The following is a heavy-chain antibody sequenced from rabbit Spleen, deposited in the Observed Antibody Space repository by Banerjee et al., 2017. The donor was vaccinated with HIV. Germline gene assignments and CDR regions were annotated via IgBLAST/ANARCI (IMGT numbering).Heavy chain of an antibody. D-gene: IGHD4-2*01. J-gene: IGHJ4*01. CDR1: GFSFSNGAW. V-gene: IGHV1S45*01. CDR2: MNTATGKA. Sequence: EESGGDLVKPEGSLTLTCTASGFSFSNGAWICWVRQAPGKGLEWIACMNTATGKAVYATWAKGRFTISKTSSTTVTLQMTSLTAADTATYFCARDAAGREDFNLWGPGTLVTVS. CDR3: ARDAAGREDFNL.